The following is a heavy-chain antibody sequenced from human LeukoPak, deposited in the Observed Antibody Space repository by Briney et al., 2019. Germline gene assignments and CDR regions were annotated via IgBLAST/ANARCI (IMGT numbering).Heavy chain of an antibody. CDR2: IYTSGST. J-gene: IGHJ5*02. V-gene: IGHV4-4*07. CDR3: ARGRLGVYWFDP. D-gene: IGHD3-16*01. Sequence: SETLSLTCTVSGGSISSYYWSWIRQPAGKGLEWIGRIYTSGSTNYDPSLKSRVAMSADTSKNQFSLKLSSVTAADTAVYYCARGRLGVYWFDPWGQGTLVTVSS. CDR1: GGSISSYY.